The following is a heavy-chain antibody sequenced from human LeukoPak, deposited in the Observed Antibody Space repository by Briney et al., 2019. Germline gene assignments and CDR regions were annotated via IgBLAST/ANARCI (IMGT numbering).Heavy chain of an antibody. CDR2: ISSASNTI. Sequence: PGGSLRLSCAASGFTFSSYSTNWVRQAPGKGLEWISYISSASNTIYYADSVKGRFTISRDNAKNSVYLQMNSLRAEDTAVYYCAGGESLRFLDYWGQGTLVTVSS. V-gene: IGHV3-48*01. J-gene: IGHJ4*02. D-gene: IGHD3-3*01. CDR3: AGGESLRFLDY. CDR1: GFTFSSYS.